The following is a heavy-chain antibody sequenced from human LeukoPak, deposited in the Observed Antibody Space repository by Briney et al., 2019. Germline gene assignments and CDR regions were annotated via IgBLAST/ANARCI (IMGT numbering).Heavy chain of an antibody. CDR1: GGSISSGDYY. CDR2: IYYSGST. V-gene: IGHV4-30-4*01. CDR3: ARNLHTILGVVIINYFDY. Sequence: MSSQTLSLTCTVSGGSISSGDYYWSWIRQPPGKGLEWIGYIYYSGSTYYNPSLKSRVTISVDTSKSQFSLKLSSVTAADTAVYYCARNLHTILGVVIINYFDYWGQGTLVTVSS. D-gene: IGHD3-3*01. J-gene: IGHJ4*02.